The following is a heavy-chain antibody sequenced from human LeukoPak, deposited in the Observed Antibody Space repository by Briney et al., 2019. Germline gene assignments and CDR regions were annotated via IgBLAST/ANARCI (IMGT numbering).Heavy chain of an antibody. CDR3: AVFYGSGSPYNLGLGY. CDR1: GYTFTDYY. D-gene: IGHD3-10*01. CDR2: IDPNSGGT. Sequence: ASVKVSCKASGYTFTDYYMHWVRQVPGQGLESMGWIDPNSGGTSYVQNFQGRVTMTRDTSISTAYMDLSRLRSDDTAVYYCAVFYGSGSPYNLGLGYWGQGTLVTVSS. J-gene: IGHJ4*02. V-gene: IGHV1-2*02.